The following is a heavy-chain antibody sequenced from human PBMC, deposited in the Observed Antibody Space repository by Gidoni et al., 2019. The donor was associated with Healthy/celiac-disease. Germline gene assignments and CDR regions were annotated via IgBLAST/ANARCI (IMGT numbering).Heavy chain of an antibody. D-gene: IGHD1-26*01. CDR3: AVGATGVYYYYGMDV. J-gene: IGHJ6*02. Sequence: EVQLLESGGGLVQPGGSLRLSCAASGFTCSSYAMSWVRQAPGKGLEWVSAISGSGGSTYYADSVKGRFTISRDNSKNTLYLQMNSLRAEDTAVYYCAVGATGVYYYYGMDVWGQGTTVTVSS. V-gene: IGHV3-23*01. CDR2: ISGSGGST. CDR1: GFTCSSYA.